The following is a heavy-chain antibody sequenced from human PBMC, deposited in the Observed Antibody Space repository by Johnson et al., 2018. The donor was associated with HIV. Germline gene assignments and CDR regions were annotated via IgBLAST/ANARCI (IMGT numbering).Heavy chain of an antibody. CDR3: ARVRVGAFDI. CDR2: IYTGGST. D-gene: IGHD1-26*01. V-gene: IGHV3-66*02. Sequence: VQLAESGGGLVKPGGSLRLSCAASGFTFNNAWMSWVRQAPGKGLEWVSLIYTGGSTFYADSVKGRFTISRDNSKNALYLQMNSLRAEDTAVYYCARVRVGAFDIWGQGTMVTVSS. J-gene: IGHJ3*02. CDR1: GFTFNNAW.